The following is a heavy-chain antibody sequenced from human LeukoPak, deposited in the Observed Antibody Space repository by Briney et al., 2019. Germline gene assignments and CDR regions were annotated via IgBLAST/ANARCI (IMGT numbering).Heavy chain of an antibody. D-gene: IGHD3-22*01. CDR3: ARVTGYYDSSGYSKPYYYMDV. CDR1: GGSISSSSYY. Sequence: SETLSLTCTVSGGSISSSSYYWGWIRQPPGKGLEWIGSIYYSGSTYYNPSLKSRVTISVDTSKNQFSLKLSSVTAADTAVYYCARVTGYYDSSGYSKPYYYMDVWGQGTLVTVSS. V-gene: IGHV4-39*07. CDR2: IYYSGST. J-gene: IGHJ6*03.